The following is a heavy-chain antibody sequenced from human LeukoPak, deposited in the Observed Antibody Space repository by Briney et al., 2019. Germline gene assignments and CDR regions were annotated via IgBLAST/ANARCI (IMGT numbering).Heavy chain of an antibody. CDR2: INHSGST. J-gene: IGHJ4*02. D-gene: IGHD6-19*01. Sequence: SGTLSLTCAVYGGSFSGYYWSWIRQPPGKGLEWIGEINHSGSTNYNPSLKSRVTISVDTSKNQFSLKLSSVTAADTAVYYCARGNVTVAGGAFDYWGQGTLVTVSS. CDR1: GGSFSGYY. V-gene: IGHV4-34*01. CDR3: ARGNVTVAGGAFDY.